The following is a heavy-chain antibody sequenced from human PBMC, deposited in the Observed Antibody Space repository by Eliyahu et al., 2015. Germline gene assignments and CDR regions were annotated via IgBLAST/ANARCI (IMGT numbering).Heavy chain of an antibody. Sequence: QVQLQESGPGLVKPSETLSLXCXVSGGSIXSYYWSWIRXPPGKGLEWIGYIXYSGSTNYNPSLKSRVTISVDTSKNQFSLKLSSVTAADTAVYYCARSDKRVPRAFDIWGQGTMVTVSS. CDR2: IXYSGST. J-gene: IGHJ3*02. CDR3: ARSDKRVPRAFDI. V-gene: IGHV4-59*08. CDR1: GGSIXSYY. D-gene: IGHD3-9*01.